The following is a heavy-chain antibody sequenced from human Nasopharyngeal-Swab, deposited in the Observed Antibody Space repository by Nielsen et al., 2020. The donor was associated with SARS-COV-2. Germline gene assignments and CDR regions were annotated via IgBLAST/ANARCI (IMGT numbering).Heavy chain of an antibody. Sequence: GESLKISCAASGFTFSSYWMHWVRQAPGKGLAWVSRIDSDGSSTIYADSVKGRFTISRDNAKNTLYLQMNSLRAEDTAVYYCARATNLGGSLWVPDCWGQGTLVTVSS. CDR2: IDSDGSST. CDR1: GFTFSSYW. D-gene: IGHD5-12*01. J-gene: IGHJ4*02. V-gene: IGHV3-74*01. CDR3: ARATNLGGSLWVPDC.